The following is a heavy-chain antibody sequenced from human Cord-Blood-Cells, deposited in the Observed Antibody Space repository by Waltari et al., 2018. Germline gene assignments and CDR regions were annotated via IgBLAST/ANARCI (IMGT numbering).Heavy chain of an antibody. J-gene: IGHJ4*02. CDR2: KKQDGSEK. CDR1: GFTFSSYW. CDR3: ARPLVGATVTVDY. Sequence: EVQLVEAGGGLVQPGGSLRLSCAASGFTFSSYWISCVRQATGKGVERGANKKQDGSEKYVVASVKGRVNIARDHAKNSLYLQMNRLRAEDTAVYYCARPLVGATVTVDYWGQGTLVTVSS. V-gene: IGHV3-7*03. D-gene: IGHD1-26*01.